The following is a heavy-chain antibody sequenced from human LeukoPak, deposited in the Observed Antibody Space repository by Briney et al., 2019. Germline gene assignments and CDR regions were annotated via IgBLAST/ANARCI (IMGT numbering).Heavy chain of an antibody. V-gene: IGHV1-2*02. CDR1: GYTFTGYY. Sequence: ASVKVSCKASGYTFTGYYMQWVRQAPGQGLEWMGWINPNTGGTNDAQKFQGRVTVTTDTSVSTGYMELSRLTSDDTAVYYCASQTSKRYCSGGSCYFDAFDIWGQGTMVTVSS. CDR2: INPNTGGT. D-gene: IGHD2-15*01. J-gene: IGHJ3*02. CDR3: ASQTSKRYCSGGSCYFDAFDI.